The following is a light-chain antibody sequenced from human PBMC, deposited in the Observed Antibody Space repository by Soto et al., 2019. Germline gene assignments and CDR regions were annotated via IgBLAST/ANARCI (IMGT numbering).Light chain of an antibody. V-gene: IGLV2-14*01. CDR2: DVS. Sequence: QSALTQSASVSGSPGQSITISCTGTSSDVGGYNYVSWYQQHPGKAPTLIIYDVSNRPSGVSTRVSGSKSGNTASLTISGLQDEYEADYSCRSYTSTNSWVFSGGTQLTV. CDR3: RSYTSTNSWV. J-gene: IGLJ3*02. CDR1: SSDVGGYNY.